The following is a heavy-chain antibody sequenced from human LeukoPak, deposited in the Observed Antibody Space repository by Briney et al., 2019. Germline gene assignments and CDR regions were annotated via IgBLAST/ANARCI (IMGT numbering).Heavy chain of an antibody. CDR3: ARDTRNYMDV. V-gene: IGHV3-21*01. Sequence: GGSLRLSCAASGFTFSSYGMHWVRQAPGKGLEWVPSISSSSTYIYYADSVKGRFTISRDNAKNSLYLQMNSLRAEDTAVYYCARDTRNYMDVWGKGTTVTISS. CDR2: ISSSSTYI. CDR1: GFTFSSYG. J-gene: IGHJ6*03.